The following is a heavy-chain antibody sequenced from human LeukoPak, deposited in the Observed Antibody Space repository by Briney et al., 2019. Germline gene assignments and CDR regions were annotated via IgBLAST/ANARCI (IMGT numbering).Heavy chain of an antibody. CDR1: RFTFSSYG. CDR3: AKDLGNWNSEYYFDY. V-gene: IGHV3-30*02. Sequence: PGGSLRLSCAASRFTFSSYGMHWVRQAPGKGLEWVAFIRYDGSNKYYADSVKGRFTISRDNSKNTLYLQMNSLRAEDTAVYYCAKDLGNWNSEYYFDYWGQGTLVTVSS. D-gene: IGHD1-7*01. J-gene: IGHJ4*02. CDR2: IRYDGSNK.